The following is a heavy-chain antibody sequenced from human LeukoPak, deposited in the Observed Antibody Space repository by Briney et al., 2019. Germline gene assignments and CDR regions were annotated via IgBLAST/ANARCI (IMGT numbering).Heavy chain of an antibody. Sequence: GGSLRLSCAASGFIFSDYSMSWVRQAPGKGLEWVSIISSSSSSIFYADSVKGRFTISRDSAENSLYLQMSSLRAADTAVYYCARSGGGGLCSTRPFGNWGQGTLVTVSS. V-gene: IGHV3-21*01. CDR3: ARSGGGGLCSTRPFGN. D-gene: IGHD2-8*02. J-gene: IGHJ4*02. CDR1: GFIFSDYS. CDR2: ISSSSSSI.